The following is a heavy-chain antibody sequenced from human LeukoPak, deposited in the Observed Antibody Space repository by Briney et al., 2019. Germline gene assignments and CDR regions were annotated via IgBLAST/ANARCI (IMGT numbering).Heavy chain of an antibody. J-gene: IGHJ3*02. CDR2: VYYSGST. CDR3: ATHPTVITRFDI. CDR1: GGSISSGTYY. V-gene: IGHV4-39*07. Sequence: SETLSLTCIVSGGSISSGTYYWGWIRQPPGKGLEWIGSVYYSGSTYYNPSLKSRVTISVDTSKNRLSLKLSSVTAADTAVYYCATHPTVITRFDIWGQGTMVTVSS. D-gene: IGHD4-23*01.